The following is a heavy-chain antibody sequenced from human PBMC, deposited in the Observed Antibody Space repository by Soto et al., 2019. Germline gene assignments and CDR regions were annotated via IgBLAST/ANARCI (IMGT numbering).Heavy chain of an antibody. D-gene: IGHD6-19*01. CDR2: MNPNSGNT. CDR3: ARVGSSGWYRPYYYYYMEV. Sequence: VKVSCKASGYTFTSYDINWVRQATGQGLEWMGWMNPNSGNTGYAQKFQGRVTMTRNTSISTAYMELSSLRSEDTAVYYCARVGSSGWYRPYYYYYMEVWGKGTTVTVSS. V-gene: IGHV1-8*01. J-gene: IGHJ6*03. CDR1: GYTFTSYD.